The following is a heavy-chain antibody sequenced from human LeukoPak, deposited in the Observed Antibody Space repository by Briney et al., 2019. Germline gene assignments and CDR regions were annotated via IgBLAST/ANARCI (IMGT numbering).Heavy chain of an antibody. J-gene: IGHJ6*04. CDR2: IYYSGST. Sequence: PSETLSLTCTVSGGSISSSSYYWGWIRQPPGKGLEWIGSIYYSGSTNYNPSLKSRVTISLDTSKNQFSLKLGSVTAADTAVYYCARATLTYYYGSGTLDVWGKGTTVTISS. D-gene: IGHD3-10*01. CDR1: GGSISSSSYY. V-gene: IGHV4-39*07. CDR3: ARATLTYYYGSGTLDV.